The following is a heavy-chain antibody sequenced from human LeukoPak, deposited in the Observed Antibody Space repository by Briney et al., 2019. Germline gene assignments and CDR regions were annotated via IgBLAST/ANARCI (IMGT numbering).Heavy chain of an antibody. J-gene: IGHJ4*02. CDR2: INPNNGGT. V-gene: IGHV1-2*02. Sequence: ASVKVSCKASGYTFTVYSIHWVRQAPEQGLEWMGWINPNNGGTKYVQKFQGRVTMTRDMSISTAYMELSRLRSDDTAVYYCARDYEYYFDYWGQGTLVTVSS. CDR3: ARDYEYYFDY. CDR1: GYTFTVYS. D-gene: IGHD3-3*01.